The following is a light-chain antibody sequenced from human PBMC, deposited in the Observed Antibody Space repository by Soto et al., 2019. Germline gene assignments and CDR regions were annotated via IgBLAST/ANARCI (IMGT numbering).Light chain of an antibody. CDR2: GAS. CDR1: QSITSN. V-gene: IGKV3-15*01. CDR3: QKYNKWPPT. J-gene: IGKJ1*01. Sequence: EIVMTQSPATLSVSPGERATLSCRASQSITSNLAWYQQKPGQAPRLLIYGASTRAAGIPARFSGSGSGTDFTLTISSLQSEDFALYCCQKYNKWPPTFGQGTKVEI.